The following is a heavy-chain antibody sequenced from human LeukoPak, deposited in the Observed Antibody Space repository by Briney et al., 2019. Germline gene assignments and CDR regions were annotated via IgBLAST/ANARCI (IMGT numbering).Heavy chain of an antibody. CDR1: GFTFSTYS. D-gene: IGHD6-19*01. V-gene: IGHV3-23*01. CDR3: AKKAVAGKGRDYFDY. J-gene: IGHJ4*02. Sequence: GGSLRLSCAASGFTFSTYSMSWVRQAPGKGLEWVSAISGSGGSTYYADSVKGRFTISRDNSKNTLYLQMNSLRAEDTAVYYCAKKAVAGKGRDYFDYWGQGTLVTVSS. CDR2: ISGSGGST.